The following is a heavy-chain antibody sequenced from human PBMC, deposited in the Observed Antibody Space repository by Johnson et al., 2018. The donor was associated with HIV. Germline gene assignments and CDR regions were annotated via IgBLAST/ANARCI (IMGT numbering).Heavy chain of an antibody. CDR1: GFTFSSYG. J-gene: IGHJ3*02. CDR3: AKDGVVGAKRRAFDI. Sequence: QVQLVESGGGVVQPGRSVRLSCAASGFTFSSYGLHWVRQAPGKGLEWVAVIWPDGSNRYYADSVKGRFTISRDNSKNTLYLQMNSLRAEDTAVYYCAKDGVVGAKRRAFDIWGQGTMVTVYS. D-gene: IGHD1-26*01. V-gene: IGHV3-33*06. CDR2: IWPDGSNR.